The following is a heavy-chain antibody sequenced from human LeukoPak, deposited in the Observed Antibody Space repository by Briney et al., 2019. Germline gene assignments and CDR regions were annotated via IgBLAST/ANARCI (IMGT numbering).Heavy chain of an antibody. CDR1: GGSISRYY. V-gene: IGHV4-59*01. CDR2: IYYSGST. D-gene: IGHD3-3*01. J-gene: IGHJ4*02. Sequence: SETLSLTGTGSGGSISRYYWSWIRQPPGKRLEWIGHIYYSGSTNYNPSLKSRVTISVDTSKNQFSLKLSSVTAADTAVYYCASRSSIWSGYQDTLYYFDSWGQGTLVTVSS. CDR3: ASRSSIWSGYQDTLYYFDS.